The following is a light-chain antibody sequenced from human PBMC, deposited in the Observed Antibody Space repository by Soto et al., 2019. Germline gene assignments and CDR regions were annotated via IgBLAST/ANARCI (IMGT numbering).Light chain of an antibody. CDR3: QSYDTNLTGV. CDR2: ANN. J-gene: IGLJ1*01. Sequence: QAVVTQPPSVSGAPGQRVTISCTGSSSNIGAGYDVHWYQQFPGTAPKLLIYANNNRPSGVPDRFSASKSGTSASLAITGLQADDEADYYCQSYDTNLTGVFGTGTKLTVL. V-gene: IGLV1-40*01. CDR1: SSNIGAGYD.